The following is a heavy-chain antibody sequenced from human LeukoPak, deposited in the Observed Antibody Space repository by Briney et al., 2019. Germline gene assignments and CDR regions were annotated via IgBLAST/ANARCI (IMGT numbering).Heavy chain of an antibody. Sequence: SETLSLTCTVSGGSISSSSYYWGWLRQPPGTGLEWLGSIYYSGSTYYNPSLKSRVTISVDTSKNQFSLKLSTVTAADTAVYYCARLGYSSGWYAIYHFDYWGQGTLVTVSS. CDR3: ARLGYSSGWYAIYHFDY. J-gene: IGHJ4*02. CDR1: GGSISSSSYY. D-gene: IGHD6-19*01. CDR2: IYYSGST. V-gene: IGHV4-39*01.